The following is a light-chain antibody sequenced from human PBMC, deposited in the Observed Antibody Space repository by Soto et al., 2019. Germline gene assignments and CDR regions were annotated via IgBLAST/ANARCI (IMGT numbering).Light chain of an antibody. CDR3: QQFNDYPLT. V-gene: IGKV1D-13*01. J-gene: IGKJ4*01. CDR2: DVS. CDR1: QAIRSA. Sequence: AIQLTQSPSSLSASVGDRVTITCRASQAIRSALAWYQQKPGKAPKLLIYDVSSLENGVPSRFSGRGSETDFTLTISSLQPEDFATYYCQQFNDYPLTFGGGTRVESK.